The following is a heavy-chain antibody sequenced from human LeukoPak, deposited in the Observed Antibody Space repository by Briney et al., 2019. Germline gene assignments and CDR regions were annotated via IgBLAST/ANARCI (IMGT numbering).Heavy chain of an antibody. V-gene: IGHV3-23*01. J-gene: IGHJ6*02. CDR1: GFTFSSYA. Sequence: GGSLSLSCAASGFTFSSYAMSWVRQAPGKGLEWVSAISGSGGSTYYADSVKGGFTISRDNSKNTLYLQMNSLRAEDTAVYYCARPEIDYYYYYGMDVWGQGTTVTVSS. CDR2: ISGSGGST. D-gene: IGHD5-24*01. CDR3: ARPEIDYYYYYGMDV.